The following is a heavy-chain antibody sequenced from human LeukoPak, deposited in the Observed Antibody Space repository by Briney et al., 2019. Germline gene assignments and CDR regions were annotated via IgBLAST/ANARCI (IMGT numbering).Heavy chain of an antibody. CDR2: IYYSGST. CDR3: ASPFPFDY. Sequence: PSEALSLTCTVSGGSISSGSYYWGWIRQPPGKGLEWIGSIYYSGSTYYNPSLKSRVTISVDTSKNQFSLKLSSVTAADTAVYYCASPFPFDYWGQGTLVTVSS. J-gene: IGHJ4*02. D-gene: IGHD2/OR15-2a*01. V-gene: IGHV4-39*01. CDR1: GGSISSGSYY.